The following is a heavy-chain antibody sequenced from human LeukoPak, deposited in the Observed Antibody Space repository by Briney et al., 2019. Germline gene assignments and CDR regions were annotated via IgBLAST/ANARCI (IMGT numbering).Heavy chain of an antibody. V-gene: IGHV4-34*01. CDR2: INHSGST. Sequence: SETLSLTCAVYGGSFSGYYWSWIRQPPGKGLEWIGEINHSGSTNYNPSLKSRVTISVDTSKNQFSLKLSSVTAADTAVHYCARESIAAAGTHYYYYYGMDVWGQGTTVTVSS. J-gene: IGHJ6*02. D-gene: IGHD6-13*01. CDR1: GGSFSGYY. CDR3: ARESIAAAGTHYYYYYGMDV.